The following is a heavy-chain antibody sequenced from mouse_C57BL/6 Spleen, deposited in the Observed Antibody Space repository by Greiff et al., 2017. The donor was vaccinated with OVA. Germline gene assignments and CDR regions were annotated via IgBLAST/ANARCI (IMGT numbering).Heavy chain of an antibody. CDR3: ARQDYSNSYYAMDY. CDR1: GFTFSSYT. V-gene: IGHV5-9*01. J-gene: IGHJ4*01. CDR2: ISGGGGNT. D-gene: IGHD2-5*01. Sequence: EVMLVESGGGLVKPGGSLKLSCAASGFTFSSYTMSWVRQTPEKRLEWVATISGGGGNTYYPDSVKGRFTISRDNAKNTLYLQMSSLRSEDTALYYCARQDYSNSYYAMDYWGQGTSVTVSS.